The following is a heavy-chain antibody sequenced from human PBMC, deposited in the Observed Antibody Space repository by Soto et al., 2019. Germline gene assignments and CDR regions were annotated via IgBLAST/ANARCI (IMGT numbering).Heavy chain of an antibody. Sequence: HVQLQESGPGLVKPSETLSLPGSVTGDSISGYYWSWIRQPPGKGLEWIGYIYHSDSTTTRYNPYVCSRGPLSVATSDSQVSLSLSPVTAADTAWYYCARGTFAFGTGTFDLWGPGT. D-gene: IGHD3-16*01. J-gene: IGHJ4*02. CDR1: GDSISGYY. V-gene: IGHV4-59*01. CDR3: ARGTFAFGTGTFDL. CDR2: IYHSDSTTT.